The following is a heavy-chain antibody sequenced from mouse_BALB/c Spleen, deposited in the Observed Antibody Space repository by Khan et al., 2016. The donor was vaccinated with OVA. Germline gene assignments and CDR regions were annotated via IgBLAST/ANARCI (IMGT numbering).Heavy chain of an antibody. CDR1: GYTFTSYY. J-gene: IGHJ3*01. D-gene: IGHD3-1*01. Sequence: QVQLQQSGAELVKPGASVKLSCKAPGYTFTSYYMYWLKQRPGQGLEWIGEINPSNGGTNFNEKFKSKATLTVDKSSSTAYMQLSSLTSEDSAVYYWRRRGIARDTLWCAYWGQGTLVTVSA. V-gene: IGHV1S81*02. CDR2: INPSNGGT. CDR3: RRRGIARDTLWCAY.